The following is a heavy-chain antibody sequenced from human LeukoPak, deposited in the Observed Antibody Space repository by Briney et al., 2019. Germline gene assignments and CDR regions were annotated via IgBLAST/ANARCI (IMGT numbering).Heavy chain of an antibody. CDR3: ARARSTYYYDSSGYVLDY. Sequence: SETLSLTCTVSGGSISSYYWNWIRQPPGKGLEWIGYIYYSGLTNYNPSLKSRVTISVDTSKNQFSLKLSSVTAADTAVYYCARARSTYYYDSSGYVLDYWGQGTLVTVSS. CDR2: IYYSGLT. V-gene: IGHV4-59*01. CDR1: GGSISSYY. J-gene: IGHJ4*02. D-gene: IGHD3-22*01.